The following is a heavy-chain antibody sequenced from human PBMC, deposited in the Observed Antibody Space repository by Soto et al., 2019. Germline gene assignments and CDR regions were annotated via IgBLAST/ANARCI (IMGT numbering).Heavy chain of an antibody. CDR1: GFSLRTSSVG. V-gene: IGHV2-5*02. Sequence: QITLKESGPMLVKPTQTLTLTCTFSGFSLRTSSVGVGWIRQPPGEALEWLALIYWDDDDRYRPSLKSRLTITKDTSKNLVVLTVTNMGPADTATYYCARSYGYCSGGICHRLFDYWGQGTPVTVSS. CDR2: IYWDDDD. D-gene: IGHD2-15*01. CDR3: ARSYGYCSGGICHRLFDY. J-gene: IGHJ4*02.